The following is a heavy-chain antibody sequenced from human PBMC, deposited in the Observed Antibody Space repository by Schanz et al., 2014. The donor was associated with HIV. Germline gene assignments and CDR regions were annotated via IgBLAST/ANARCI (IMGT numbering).Heavy chain of an antibody. CDR1: GFTITSYG. CDR2: ISAGVGTA. V-gene: IGHV3-23*01. D-gene: IGHD3-16*01. J-gene: IGHJ3*02. Sequence: EVQLLESGGGLVQPGGSLRLSCAVSGFTITSYGMSWVRQAPGKGLKWVSTISAGVGTASYADSVKGRFTISRDNSKKMLFLQMNRLRAEDTAVYYCAIRTPMISFGAFDIWGRGTMVTVSS. CDR3: AIRTPMISFGAFDI.